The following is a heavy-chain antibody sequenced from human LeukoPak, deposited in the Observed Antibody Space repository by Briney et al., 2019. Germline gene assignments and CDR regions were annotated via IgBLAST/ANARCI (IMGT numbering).Heavy chain of an antibody. CDR1: GGSISSGDYY. J-gene: IGHJ5*02. CDR2: IYDSGST. D-gene: IGHD2-15*01. CDR3: AREAVVAARWFDP. V-gene: IGHV4-30-4*01. Sequence: SETLSLTCTVSGGSISSGDYYWSWIRQPPGKGLEWFGYIYDSGSTYYNPALKSRVTTSVATSKNQFSLKLSSVTAADTAVYYRAREAVVAARWFDPWGQGTLVTVSS.